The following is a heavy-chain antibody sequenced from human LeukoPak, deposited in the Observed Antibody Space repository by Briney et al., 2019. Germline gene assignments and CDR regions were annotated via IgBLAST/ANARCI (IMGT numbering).Heavy chain of an antibody. CDR3: ARAYGGSGYYSIDY. J-gene: IGHJ4*02. Sequence: PSETLSLTCAVSGGSISSGGYSWSWIRQPPGKGLEWIGYIYHSGSTYYNPSLKSRVTISVDRSKNQFSLKLSSVTAADTAVYYCARAYGGSGYYSIDYWGQGTLVTVSS. CDR2: IYHSGST. V-gene: IGHV4-30-2*01. CDR1: GGSISSGGYS. D-gene: IGHD3-22*01.